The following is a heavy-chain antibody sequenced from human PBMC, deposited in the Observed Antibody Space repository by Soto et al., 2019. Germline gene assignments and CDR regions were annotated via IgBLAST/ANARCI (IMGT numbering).Heavy chain of an antibody. CDR2: ISPYTYNT. D-gene: IGHD2-21*01. CDR1: GYTFTSYG. J-gene: IGHJ4*02. V-gene: IGHV1-18*04. CDR3: ARDLRGNSYYFDY. Sequence: QVQLVQSGAEVKKPGASVKVSCKTSGYTFTSYGVSWVRQAPGQGLEWMGWISPYTYNTNYAQKFQGRVTMTTDTSTSTAYMELRSLRSDDPAVYYCARDLRGNSYYFDYWGQGTLIPVSS.